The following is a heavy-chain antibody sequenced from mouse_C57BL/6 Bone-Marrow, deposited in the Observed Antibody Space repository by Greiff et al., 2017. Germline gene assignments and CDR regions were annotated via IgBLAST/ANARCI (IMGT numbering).Heavy chain of an antibody. J-gene: IGHJ3*01. CDR3: ARRGWLLLFAY. CDR2: IYPSDSET. D-gene: IGHD2-3*01. V-gene: IGHV1-61*01. CDR1: GYTFTSYW. Sequence: QVQLKQPGAELVRPGSSVKLSCKASGYTFTSYWMDWVKQRPGQGLEWIGNIYPSDSETHYNQKFKDKATLTVDKSSSTAYMQLSSLTSEDSAVYYCARRGWLLLFAYWGQGTLVTVSA.